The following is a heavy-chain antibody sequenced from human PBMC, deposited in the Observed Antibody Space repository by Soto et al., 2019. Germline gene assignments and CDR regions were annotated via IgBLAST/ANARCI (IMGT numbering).Heavy chain of an antibody. D-gene: IGHD6-19*01. CDR2: IHYTGST. CDR1: SASISSYY. V-gene: IGHV4-59*01. J-gene: IGHJ4*02. Sequence: QVQLRESGPGLVKPLETLSLTCTVSSASISSYYWTWIRQPPGKGLEWIGYIHYTGSTDYNSSLRGRVTMSINTSMNQISLRLNSMTAADTAVYSCVKVGGWGHFDYWGQGTLVTVSS. CDR3: VKVGGWGHFDY.